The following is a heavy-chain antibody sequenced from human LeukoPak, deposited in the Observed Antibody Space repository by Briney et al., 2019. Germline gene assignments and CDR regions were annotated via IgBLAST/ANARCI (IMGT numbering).Heavy chain of an antibody. CDR3: ARGVPALAHYYYNYMDV. CDR1: GYTFSTYG. D-gene: IGHD2-2*01. J-gene: IGHJ6*03. CDR2: ISTYNGNT. V-gene: IGHV1-18*01. Sequence: ASVKVSCKASGYTFSTYGISWVRQVPGQGLEWMGWISTYNGNTNYAQKLQDRVTMTRDTSTSIAYMELRSLRSDDTAVYFCARGVPALAHYYYNYMDVWGKGTTVTVSS.